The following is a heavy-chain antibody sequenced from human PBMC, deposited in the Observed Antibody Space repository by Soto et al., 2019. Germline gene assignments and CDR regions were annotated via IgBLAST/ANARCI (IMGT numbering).Heavy chain of an antibody. CDR1: GFTFSRYS. Sequence: EVQLVESGGGLVQPGGSLGLSCAASGFTFSRYSMNWVRQAPGQGLEWVSYISSSSSTIYYADSVKGRFTISRDNAKNSLDLQMSNLRAEDTAVYYCERDIYDSSGYYVNFAYWGQGTLVTVSS. CDR2: ISSSSSTI. V-gene: IGHV3-48*01. J-gene: IGHJ4*02. CDR3: ERDIYDSSGYYVNFAY. D-gene: IGHD3-22*01.